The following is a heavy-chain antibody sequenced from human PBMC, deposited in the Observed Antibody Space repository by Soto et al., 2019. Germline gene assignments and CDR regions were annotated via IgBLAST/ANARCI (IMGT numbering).Heavy chain of an antibody. Sequence: GEALKTSCKGSGYSFTSYWIGWVRQMPGKGLEWMGIIYPGDSDTRYRPSFHGQVTISADKSISTAYLQWSSLKASDTAMYYCARQGGGYVVVPAAGMVDYYYYYGMDVWGPGTTVTVSS. CDR1: GYSFTSYW. CDR2: IYPGDSDT. V-gene: IGHV5-51*01. J-gene: IGHJ6*02. D-gene: IGHD2-2*01. CDR3: ARQGGGYVVVPAAGMVDYYYYYGMDV.